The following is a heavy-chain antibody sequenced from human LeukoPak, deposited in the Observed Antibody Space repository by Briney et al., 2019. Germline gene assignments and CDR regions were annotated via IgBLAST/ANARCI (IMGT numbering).Heavy chain of an antibody. CDR2: IYYSGST. V-gene: IGHV4-59*01. CDR1: GGSISSYY. D-gene: IGHD2-15*01. Sequence: SETLSLTCTVSGGSISSYYWSWIRQPPGKGLEWIGYIYYSGSTNYSPSLKSRVTISVDTSKNQFSLKLSSVTAADTAVYYCARLVVAAQAVDYWGQGTLVTVSS. J-gene: IGHJ4*02. CDR3: ARLVVAAQAVDY.